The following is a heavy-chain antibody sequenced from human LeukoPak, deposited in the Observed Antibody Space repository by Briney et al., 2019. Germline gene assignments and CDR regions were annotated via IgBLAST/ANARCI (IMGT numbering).Heavy chain of an antibody. Sequence: GASVKVACKASGYTFTNYGLSWVRQAPGQGLEWMGWISTYNGKANYAQKFQGRVTITADESTSTAYMELSSLRSEDTAVYYCARTSSGGSYQYFQHWGQGTLVTVSS. J-gene: IGHJ1*01. CDR2: ISTYNGKA. V-gene: IGHV1-18*01. D-gene: IGHD2-15*01. CDR1: GYTFTNYG. CDR3: ARTSSGGSYQYFQH.